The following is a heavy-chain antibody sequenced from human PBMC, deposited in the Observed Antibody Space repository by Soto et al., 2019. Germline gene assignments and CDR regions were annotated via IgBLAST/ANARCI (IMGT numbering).Heavy chain of an antibody. CDR1: GFTFNNAW. CDR2: IKSKTDGGTI. D-gene: IGHD3-22*01. V-gene: IGHV3-15*07. CDR3: TTHYYEGGGYYGYFQH. Sequence: EVQLVESGGGLVKPGGSLRLSCAASGFTFNNAWMNWVRQAPGKGLEWVGRIKSKTDGGTIDYAAPVKGRFTISRDDSKNTLYLQMNCLRGEDTAVYYCTTHYYEGGGYYGYFQHWGPGTLVTVSS. J-gene: IGHJ1*01.